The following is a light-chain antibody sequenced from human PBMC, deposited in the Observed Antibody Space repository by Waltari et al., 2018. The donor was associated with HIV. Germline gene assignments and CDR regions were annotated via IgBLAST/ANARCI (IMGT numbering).Light chain of an antibody. CDR1: SGHTNYA. Sequence: QLGLTQSPSASASLGASVKLTCTLSSGHTNYAIAWPQQRPEKGPRFLMRLNSNGSHTKGDGIPYRFSGSSSGAERYLTISSLQSEDETDYFCQTWGSGIVVFGGGTTLTVL. J-gene: IGLJ2*01. CDR2: LNSNGSH. CDR3: QTWGSGIVV. V-gene: IGLV4-69*01.